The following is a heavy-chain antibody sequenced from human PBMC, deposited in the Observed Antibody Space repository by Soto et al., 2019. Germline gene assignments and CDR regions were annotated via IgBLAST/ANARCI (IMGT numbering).Heavy chain of an antibody. V-gene: IGHV3-11*01. D-gene: IGHD6-19*01. CDR2: ISGSGSTI. CDR1: GFTFSKNY. CDR3: ARQTGWRHDAFDV. J-gene: IGHJ3*01. Sequence: QVQLVESGGALVKPGGSLTLSCAASGFTFSKNYMTWVRQGPGKGLEWVSSISGSGSTIYYAASVKGRFTVSRDNANTSLHLQMNSLRAEDTALYFCARQTGWRHDAFDVWVLGTMVTVSS.